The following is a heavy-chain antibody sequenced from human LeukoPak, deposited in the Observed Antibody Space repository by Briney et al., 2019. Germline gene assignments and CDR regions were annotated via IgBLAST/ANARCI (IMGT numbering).Heavy chain of an antibody. CDR1: GGSISGSGYY. Sequence: SETLSLTCTVFGGSISGSGYYWAWIRQPPGEGLEWLGSIYDSGSSYYNPSLKSRVTISVDTSKNQFSLSVNSMTAADTALYYCARSRGYSSGLFDYWGQGTLVTVSS. J-gene: IGHJ4*02. V-gene: IGHV4-39*07. D-gene: IGHD6-19*01. CDR2: IYDSGSS. CDR3: ARSRGYSSGLFDY.